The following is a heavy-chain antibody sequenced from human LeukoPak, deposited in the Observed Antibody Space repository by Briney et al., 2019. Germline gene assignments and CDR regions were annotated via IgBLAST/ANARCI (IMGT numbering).Heavy chain of an antibody. J-gene: IGHJ5*02. CDR3: ARARSSPGDIVATIMGWFDP. D-gene: IGHD5-12*01. V-gene: IGHV3-30*03. CDR2: ISYDGSNK. Sequence: PGRSLRLSCAASGFTFSSYGMHWVRQAPGKGLEWVAVISYDGSNKYYADSVKGRFTISRDNSKNTLYLQMNSLRAEDTAVYYCARARSSPGDIVATIMGWFDPWGQGTLVTVSS. CDR1: GFTFSSYG.